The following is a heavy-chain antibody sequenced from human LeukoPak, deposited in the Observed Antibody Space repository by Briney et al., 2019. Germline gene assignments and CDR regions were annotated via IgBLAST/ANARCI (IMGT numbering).Heavy chain of an antibody. Sequence: GGSLTLSCAASGFTFSSYAMRWVRQAPGKGLEWVSAISGSGGSTYYADSVKGRFTISRDNSKNTLYLQMNSLRAEDTAVYYCAKDRPLRIGIADRPHFDYWGQGTLVTVSS. CDR1: GFTFSSYA. CDR2: ISGSGGST. D-gene: IGHD6-13*01. J-gene: IGHJ4*02. CDR3: AKDRPLRIGIADRPHFDY. V-gene: IGHV3-23*01.